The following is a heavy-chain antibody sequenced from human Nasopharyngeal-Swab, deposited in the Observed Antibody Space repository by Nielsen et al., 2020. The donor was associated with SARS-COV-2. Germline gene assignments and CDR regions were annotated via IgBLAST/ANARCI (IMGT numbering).Heavy chain of an antibody. CDR2: IYYSGST. Sequence: SETLSLTCTVSGGSISSYYWSRIRQPPGKGLEWIGYIYYSGSTNHNPSLKSRVTISVDTSKNQFSLKLSSVTAADTAVYYCARDSVYYGDYQPYYGMDVWGQGTTVTVSS. J-gene: IGHJ6*02. D-gene: IGHD4-17*01. CDR3: ARDSVYYGDYQPYYGMDV. CDR1: GGSISSYY. V-gene: IGHV4-59*13.